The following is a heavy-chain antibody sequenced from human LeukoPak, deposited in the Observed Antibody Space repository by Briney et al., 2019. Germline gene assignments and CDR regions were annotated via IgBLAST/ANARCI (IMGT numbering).Heavy chain of an antibody. D-gene: IGHD2-21*01. CDR1: GFTFSTYA. CDR2: IRGSDEGT. V-gene: IGHV3-23*01. J-gene: IGHJ4*01. CDR3: AKVQHVGYAMTFDY. Sequence: PGGSVTHFRAASGFTFSTYAKSWVRQAPGKGLEWVSAIRGSDEGTWYTNSVQGRFTISRDNSKNTLYLQMNSLRAEDTAVYHCAKVQHVGYAMTFDYWGEG.